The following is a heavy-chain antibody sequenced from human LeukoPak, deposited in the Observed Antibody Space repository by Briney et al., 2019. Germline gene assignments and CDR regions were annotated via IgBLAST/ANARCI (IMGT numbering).Heavy chain of an antibody. J-gene: IGHJ4*02. CDR3: AKNLVGGADH. Sequence: GGSLRLSCAASGFTFNGYNMNWVRQAPGKGLEWVSYISSSSSIIYYADSVKGRFTISRDNAKNSLSLQMNSLRAEDTALYYCAKNLVGGADHWGQGTLVTVSS. CDR1: GFTFNGYN. CDR2: ISSSSSII. D-gene: IGHD3-16*01. V-gene: IGHV3-48*01.